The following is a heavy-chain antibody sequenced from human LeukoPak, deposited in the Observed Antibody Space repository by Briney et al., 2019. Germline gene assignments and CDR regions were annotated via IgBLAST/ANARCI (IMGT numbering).Heavy chain of an antibody. Sequence: ASVKVSCKASGYTFTSYYMHWVRQAPGQGLEWMGIINPSGGSTSYAQKFQGRVTMTRDTSTSTVYMELSSLRSEDTAVYYCARVVGDVYGGNSGFGACDIWGQGTMVTVSS. V-gene: IGHV1-46*01. CDR2: INPSGGST. CDR1: GYTFTSYY. J-gene: IGHJ3*02. D-gene: IGHD4-23*01. CDR3: ARVVGDVYGGNSGFGACDI.